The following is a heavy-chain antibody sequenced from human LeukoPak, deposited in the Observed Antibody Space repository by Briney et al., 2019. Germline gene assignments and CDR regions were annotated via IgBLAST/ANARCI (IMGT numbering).Heavy chain of an antibody. CDR1: GGSFSGYY. CDR2: INHSGST. J-gene: IGHJ3*02. Sequence: PPETLSLTCAVYGGSFSGYYWSWVRQPPGKGLEWVGEINHSGSTNYNPSLKSRVTISVDTSKNQFSLKLSSVTAADAAVYYCASRPSLVEPAADDAFDIWGQGTMVTVSS. CDR3: ASRPSLVEPAADDAFDI. V-gene: IGHV4-34*01. D-gene: IGHD2-2*01.